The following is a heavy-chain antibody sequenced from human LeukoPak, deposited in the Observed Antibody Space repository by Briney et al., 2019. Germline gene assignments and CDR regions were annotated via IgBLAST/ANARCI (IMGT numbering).Heavy chain of an antibody. Sequence: GGSLRLSCAASGFTFSSYAMHWVRQAPGKGLEWVAVISYDGSNKYYADSVKGRFTISRDNSKNTLYLQMNSLRAEDTAVYYCARAPWWELTAYFDYWGQGTLVTVSS. D-gene: IGHD2-15*01. CDR2: ISYDGSNK. J-gene: IGHJ4*02. V-gene: IGHV3-30*04. CDR3: ARAPWWELTAYFDY. CDR1: GFTFSSYA.